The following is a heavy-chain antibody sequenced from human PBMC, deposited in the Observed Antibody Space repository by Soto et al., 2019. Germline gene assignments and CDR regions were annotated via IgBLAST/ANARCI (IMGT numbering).Heavy chain of an antibody. CDR3: AAVGLNYDSFDY. J-gene: IGHJ4*02. CDR1: GFTFTSSA. D-gene: IGHD3-3*01. Sequence: SVKVSCKASGFTFTSSAVQWVRQARGQRLEWIGWIVVGSGNTNYAQKFQERVTITRDMSTSTAYMELSSLRSEDTAVYYCAAVGLNYDSFDYWGQGTLVTVSS. CDR2: IVVGSGNT. V-gene: IGHV1-58*01.